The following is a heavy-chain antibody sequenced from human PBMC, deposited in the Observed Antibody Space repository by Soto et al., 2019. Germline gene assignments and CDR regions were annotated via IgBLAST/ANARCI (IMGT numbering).Heavy chain of an antibody. J-gene: IGHJ4*02. CDR2: INDSGTI. CDR3: ARDRRGKYSSRFDY. CDR1: GGSFSGFY. V-gene: IGHV4-34*01. D-gene: IGHD6-13*01. Sequence: SETLSLTCAVYGGSFSGFYWTWIRQTPGKGLEWIGEINDSGTINYNPSLKNRITINPDTSKNQFSLQLNSVTPEDTAVYYCARDRRGKYSSRFDYWGQGTLVTVSS.